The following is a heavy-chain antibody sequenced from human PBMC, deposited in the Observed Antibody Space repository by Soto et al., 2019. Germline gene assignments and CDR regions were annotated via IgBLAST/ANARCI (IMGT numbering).Heavy chain of an antibody. CDR2: ISAYNGNT. CDR3: ARRHNWNDLFDI. V-gene: IGHV1-18*01. Sequence: VQFSCEASGYTFTNYGLSRPLQAPGQGLEWMGWISAYNGNTNYAQKLQGRVTMTTDTSTSTAYMELRSLRSDDTAVYYCARRHNWNDLFDIWGQGTMVTVSS. J-gene: IGHJ3*02. CDR1: GYTFTNYG. D-gene: IGHD1-20*01.